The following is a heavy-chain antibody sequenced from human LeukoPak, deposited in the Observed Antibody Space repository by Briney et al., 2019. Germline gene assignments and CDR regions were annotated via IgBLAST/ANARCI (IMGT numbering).Heavy chain of an antibody. CDR2: IYYSGST. J-gene: IGHJ3*02. V-gene: IGHV4-39*07. CDR1: GGSISSSSYY. CDR3: ARGSYSAFDI. D-gene: IGHD5-12*01. Sequence: SETLSLTCTVSGGSISSSSYYWGWIRQPPGKGLEWIGSIYYSGSTYYNPSLKSRVTISFDTSKNQLSLKLNSVTAAERAVYYCARGSYSAFDIWGQGTMVTVSS.